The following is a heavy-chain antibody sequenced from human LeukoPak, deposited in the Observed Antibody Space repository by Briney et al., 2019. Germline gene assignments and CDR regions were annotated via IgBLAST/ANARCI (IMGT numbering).Heavy chain of an antibody. CDR1: GFTFSSYE. Sequence: GGSLRLSCAASGFTFSSYEMNWVRQAPGKGLEWVSYISSSGSTTHYADSVKGRFTISRDNAKKSLYLQMNSLRAENTAVYYCARDNYDSSGYYFDWGQGTLVTVSS. J-gene: IGHJ4*02. D-gene: IGHD3-22*01. CDR2: ISSSGSTT. V-gene: IGHV3-48*03. CDR3: ARDNYDSSGYYFD.